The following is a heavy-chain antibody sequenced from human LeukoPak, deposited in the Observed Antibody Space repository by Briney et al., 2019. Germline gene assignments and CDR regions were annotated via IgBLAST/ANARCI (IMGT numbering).Heavy chain of an antibody. CDR3: AKVFDFWTGYHGDY. CDR1: GFTFSNYA. D-gene: IGHD3/OR15-3a*01. Sequence: GGSLRLSCVASGFTFSNYAMHWVRQAPGKGLEWVAVISDDGSNNYYADSVKGRFTISRDNSKNTLYLQMNSLRAEDTAVYYCAKVFDFWTGYHGDYWGQGALVTVSS. V-gene: IGHV3-30*18. CDR2: ISDDGSNN. J-gene: IGHJ4*02.